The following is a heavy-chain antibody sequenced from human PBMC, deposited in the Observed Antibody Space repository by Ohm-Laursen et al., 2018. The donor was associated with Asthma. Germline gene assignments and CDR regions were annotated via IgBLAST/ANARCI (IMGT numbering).Heavy chain of an antibody. CDR3: ARDLLRLYYYYGMDV. V-gene: IGHV4-59*01. J-gene: IGHJ6*02. D-gene: IGHD2-15*01. CDR1: GGSISSYY. CDR2: IYYSGST. Sequence: SETLSLTCTVSGGSISSYYWSWIRQPPGKGLEWIGYIYYSGSTNYNPSLKSRVTISVDTSKNQFFLKLSSVTAADTAVYYCARDLLRLYYYYGMDVWGQGTTVTVSS.